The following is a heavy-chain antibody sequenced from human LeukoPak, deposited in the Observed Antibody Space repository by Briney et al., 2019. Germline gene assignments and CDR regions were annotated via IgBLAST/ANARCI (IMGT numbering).Heavy chain of an antibody. CDR3: ASGEMDPIN. CDR1: GGSISSSSYY. D-gene: IGHD5-24*01. J-gene: IGHJ4*02. V-gene: IGHV4-39*01. Sequence: PSETLSLTCTVSGGSISSSSYYWGWIRQPPGKGLEWIGSIYYSGGTYYNPSLKSRVTISVDTSKNQFSLKLSSVTAADTAVYYCASGEMDPINWGQGTLVTVSS. CDR2: IYYSGGT.